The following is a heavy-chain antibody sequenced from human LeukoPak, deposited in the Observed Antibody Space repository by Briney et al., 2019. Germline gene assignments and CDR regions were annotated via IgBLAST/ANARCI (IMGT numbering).Heavy chain of an antibody. CDR1: GYTFTGYY. D-gene: IGHD3-9*01. Sequence: ASVKVSCKASGYTFTGYYMHWVRQAPGQGLEWMGWINPNSGGTNYAQKFQGRVTMTRDTSISTAYMELSRLRSDDTAVYYCARDGPYYDILTGEIDYWGQGTLVTVSS. CDR2: INPNSGGT. V-gene: IGHV1-2*02. J-gene: IGHJ4*02. CDR3: ARDGPYYDILTGEIDY.